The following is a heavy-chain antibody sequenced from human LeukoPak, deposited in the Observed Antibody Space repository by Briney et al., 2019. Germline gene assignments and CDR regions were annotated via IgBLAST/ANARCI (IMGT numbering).Heavy chain of an antibody. J-gene: IGHJ3*02. CDR1: GYTFTGYY. D-gene: IGHD2-2*02. CDR2: INPNSGGT. CDR3: ARSHNEAAAIPGGAFDI. V-gene: IGHV1-2*02. Sequence: ASVKVSCKASGYTFTGYYMHWVRQAPGQGLEWMGWINPNSGGTNYAQKFQGRVTMTRDTSISTAYMELSRLRSDDTAVYYCARSHNEAAAIPGGAFDIWGQGTTVTVSS.